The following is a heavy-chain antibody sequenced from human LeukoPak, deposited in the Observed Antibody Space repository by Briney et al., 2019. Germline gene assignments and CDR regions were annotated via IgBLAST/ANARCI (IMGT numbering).Heavy chain of an antibody. J-gene: IGHJ4*02. CDR3: AKGFGSSSWYIFDY. Sequence: GGSLRLSCSASGFSFSSYAMHWVRQAPGKGLEYVSAISTNGGSTYYADSVKGRFTISRDNSKNTLYFQMNSLRAEDTALYYCAKGFGSSSWYIFDYWGQGTLVTVSS. CDR1: GFSFSSYA. D-gene: IGHD6-13*01. V-gene: IGHV3-64D*06. CDR2: ISTNGGST.